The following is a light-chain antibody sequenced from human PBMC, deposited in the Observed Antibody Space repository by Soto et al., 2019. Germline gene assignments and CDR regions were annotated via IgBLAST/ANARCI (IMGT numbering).Light chain of an antibody. J-gene: IGKJ1*01. V-gene: IGKV3-20*01. CDR3: QQYGSPPWT. CDR2: GAS. CDR1: QSVSSSY. Sequence: EIVLTQSPGTLSLSPGERATLSCRASQSVSSSYLAWYQQKPGQAPRLLIYGASSRATGIPDRFSGSGSGTDFTLTISRLEAEAFAVYYCQQYGSPPWTFGQGTKVEIQ.